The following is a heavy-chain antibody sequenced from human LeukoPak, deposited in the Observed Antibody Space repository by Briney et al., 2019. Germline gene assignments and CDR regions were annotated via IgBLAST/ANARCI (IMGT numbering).Heavy chain of an antibody. J-gene: IGHJ4*02. V-gene: IGHV4-34*01. CDR3: ARGSRPAYYDSSGYRH. CDR2: INHSGST. Sequence: SSETLSLTCAVYGGSFSGYYWSWIRQPPGKGLEWIGEINHSGSTNYNPSLKSRVTILVDTSKNQFSLKLSSVTAADTAVYYCARGSRPAYYDSSGYRHWGQGTLVTVSS. CDR1: GGSFSGYY. D-gene: IGHD3-22*01.